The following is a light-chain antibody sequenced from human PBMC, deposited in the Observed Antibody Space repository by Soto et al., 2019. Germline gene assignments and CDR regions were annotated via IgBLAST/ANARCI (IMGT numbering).Light chain of an antibody. CDR3: QKHNGAPLT. Sequence: EIPLTQSPSSLSASVGDRVTITCRASQGIGTYLSWYQQKPGKVPKLLIYTSSTLQSGVPSRFSGSGYGTDFTLTISSLQPEDVATYYCQKHNGAPLTFGGGTKVDIK. J-gene: IGKJ4*01. V-gene: IGKV1-27*01. CDR1: QGIGTY. CDR2: TSS.